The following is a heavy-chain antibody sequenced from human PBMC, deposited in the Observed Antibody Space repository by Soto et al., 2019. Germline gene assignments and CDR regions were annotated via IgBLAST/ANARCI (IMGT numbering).Heavy chain of an antibody. V-gene: IGHV3-9*01. CDR2: IRWNGDDM. CDR1: GFPFQHYA. J-gene: IGHJ4*02. CDR3: AQDGGYCSGGNCYFDS. D-gene: IGHD2-15*01. Sequence: EVQLVESGGGLVQPGRSLRLSCAASGFPFQHYAMHWVRRSPGKGLEWVSGIRWNGDDMGYADSVRGRFTSSRDNAKNSLYLQMSSLRAEDTAFYYCAQDGGYCSGGNCYFDSWGQGTLVTVSS.